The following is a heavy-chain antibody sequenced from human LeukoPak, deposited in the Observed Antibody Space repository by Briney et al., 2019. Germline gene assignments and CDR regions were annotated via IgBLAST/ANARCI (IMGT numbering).Heavy chain of an antibody. CDR2: IIPVFGTA. D-gene: IGHD3-22*01. CDR1: GGTFSSYA. Sequence: GASVKVSCKASGGTFSSYAISWVRQAPGQGLEWMGGIIPVFGTANYAQKFQGRVTITADESTSTAYMELSSLRSEDTALYYCARAYYYDSSGYYYNAFDIWGQGTMVTVSS. CDR3: ARAYYYDSSGYYYNAFDI. V-gene: IGHV1-69*13. J-gene: IGHJ3*02.